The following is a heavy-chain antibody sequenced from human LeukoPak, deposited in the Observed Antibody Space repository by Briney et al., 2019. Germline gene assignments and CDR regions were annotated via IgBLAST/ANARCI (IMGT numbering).Heavy chain of an antibody. V-gene: IGHV1-18*01. CDR1: GYTFTSYG. CDR2: ISAYNGNT. J-gene: IGHJ5*02. Sequence: ASVNVSFKASGYTFTSYGISWVRQAPGQGLDWMGFISAYNGNTNYAQKLQGRVTMTTDTSTSTAYMELRSLRSDDTAVYYCARDGVGYCSSTSCFNWFDPWGQGTLVTVSS. CDR3: ARDGVGYCSSTSCFNWFDP. D-gene: IGHD2-2*01.